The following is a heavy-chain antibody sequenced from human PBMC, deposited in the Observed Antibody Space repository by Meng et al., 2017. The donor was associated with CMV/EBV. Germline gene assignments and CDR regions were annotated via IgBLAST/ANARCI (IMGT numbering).Heavy chain of an antibody. D-gene: IGHD3-10*01. CDR3: AKDQWFGELLYYYYGMDV. Sequence: GGSLRLSCAASGFTFSSYAMHWVRQAPGKGLEWVAVISYDGSNKYYADSVKGRFTISRDNSKNTLYLQMNSLRAEDTAVYYCAKDQWFGELLYYYYGMDVWGQGTTVTVSS. V-gene: IGHV3-30-3*01. CDR1: GFTFSSYA. CDR2: ISYDGSNK. J-gene: IGHJ6*02.